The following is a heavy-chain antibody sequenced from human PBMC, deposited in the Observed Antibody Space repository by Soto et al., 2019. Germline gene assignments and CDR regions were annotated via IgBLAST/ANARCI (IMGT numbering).Heavy chain of an antibody. CDR3: AGVTWFRAMDV. CDR1: GDSVSSYSAA. V-gene: IGHV6-1*01. Sequence: SQTLSLTCAISGDSVSSYSAALNLIMQSPSRGLEWLGRTYYRSKWNNDYGLSVKSRITINPDTSKNQFSLHLHSVTPEDTAVYYCAGVTWFRAMDVWGQGTPVTVSS. CDR2: TYYRSKWNN. D-gene: IGHD3-10*01. J-gene: IGHJ6*02.